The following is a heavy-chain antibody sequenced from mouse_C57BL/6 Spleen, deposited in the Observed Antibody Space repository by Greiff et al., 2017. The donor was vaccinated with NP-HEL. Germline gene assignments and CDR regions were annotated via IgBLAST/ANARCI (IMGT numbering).Heavy chain of an antibody. Sequence: EVKLVESGGGLVKPGGSLKLSCAASGFTFSSYAMSWVRQTPEKRLEWVATISDGGSYTYYPDNVKGRFTISRDNAKNNLYLQMSHLKSEDTAMYYCARTGKLRPFDYWGQGTTLTVSS. D-gene: IGHD3-2*02. CDR2: ISDGGSYT. CDR3: ARTGKLRPFDY. CDR1: GFTFSSYA. J-gene: IGHJ2*01. V-gene: IGHV5-4*03.